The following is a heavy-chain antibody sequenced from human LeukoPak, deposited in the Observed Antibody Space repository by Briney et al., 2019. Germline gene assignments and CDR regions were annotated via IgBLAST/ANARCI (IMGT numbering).Heavy chain of an antibody. Sequence: SETLSLTCTVSGGSISTYYWSWLRQPPGKGLEWIGYVYYSGSTNYNPSLKSRVTISADTSKNQFSLRLTSVTAADTAVYYCARVTGYMVEDYFDYWGQGTLVTVSS. CDR2: VYYSGST. D-gene: IGHD6-13*01. J-gene: IGHJ4*02. CDR1: GGSISTYY. V-gene: IGHV4-59*01. CDR3: ARVTGYMVEDYFDY.